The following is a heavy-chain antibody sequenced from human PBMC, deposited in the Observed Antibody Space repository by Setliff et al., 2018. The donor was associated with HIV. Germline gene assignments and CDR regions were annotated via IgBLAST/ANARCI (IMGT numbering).Heavy chain of an antibody. CDR3: ARDHCSSSGCYEYSYYGMDV. V-gene: IGHV1-18*01. CDR2: ISAYNGNT. D-gene: IGHD2-2*01. Sequence: ASVKVSCKASGYTFTSYGISWVRQAPGQGLEWMGWISAYNGNTNYAQKLQGRVTMTTDTSTCTAYMELSSLRSEDTAVYYCARDHCSSSGCYEYSYYGMDVWGQGTTVTVSS. CDR1: GYTFTSYG. J-gene: IGHJ6*02.